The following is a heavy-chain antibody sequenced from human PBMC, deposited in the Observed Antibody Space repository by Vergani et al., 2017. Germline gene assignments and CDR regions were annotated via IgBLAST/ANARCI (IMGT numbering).Heavy chain of an antibody. J-gene: IGHJ4*02. CDR3: ARIRGYEYFDY. Sequence: QVTLKESGPALVKPTQTLKLTCTFSGFSLSTSGMRVSWIRQPPGKALEWLARIDWDDDKFYSTSLKTRLTISKDTSKNQVVLTMTNMDPVDTATYYCARIRGYEYFDYWGQGTLVTVSS. D-gene: IGHD5-12*01. CDR2: IDWDDDK. CDR1: GFSLSTSGMR. V-gene: IGHV2-70*04.